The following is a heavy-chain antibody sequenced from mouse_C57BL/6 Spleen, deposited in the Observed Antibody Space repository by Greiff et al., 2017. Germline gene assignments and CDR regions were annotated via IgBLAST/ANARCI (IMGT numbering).Heavy chain of an antibody. CDR1: GYTFTSYW. CDR3: ARYDDYYAMDY. CDR2: IHPNSGST. V-gene: IGHV1-64*01. Sequence: VQLQQPGAELVKPGASVKLSCKASGYTFTSYWMHWVKQRPGQGLEWIGMIHPNSGSTNYNEKFKSKATLTVDKSSSTAYMQLSSLTSEDSAVYYCARYDDYYAMDYWRQGTSVTVSS. D-gene: IGHD2-12*01. J-gene: IGHJ4*01.